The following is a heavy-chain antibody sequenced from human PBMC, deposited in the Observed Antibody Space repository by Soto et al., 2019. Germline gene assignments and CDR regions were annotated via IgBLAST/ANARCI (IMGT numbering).Heavy chain of an antibody. CDR2: IYYSGST. V-gene: IGHV4-31*03. D-gene: IGHD1-20*01. Sequence: QVQLQESGPGLVKPSQTLSLTCTVSGGSISSGGYYWSWIRQHPGKGLEWIGYIYYSGSTYYNPSLTSRVTISVDTSKNQCSLKLSSVTAADTAVYYCARERKGGYNWNPVLVDYWGQGTLVTVSS. J-gene: IGHJ4*02. CDR3: ARERKGGYNWNPVLVDY. CDR1: GGSISSGGYY.